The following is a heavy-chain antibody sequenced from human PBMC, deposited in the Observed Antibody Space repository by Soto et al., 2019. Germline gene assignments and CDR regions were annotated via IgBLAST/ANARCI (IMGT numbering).Heavy chain of an antibody. Sequence: QVQLVESGGGVVQPGRSLRLSCAASGFSFSSYDMHWVRQAPGKGLEWVAVIWSDGSNKYYADSVKGRFTISRDNSKNTLYLQMNSLRADNTAVYYCARARREPLGGHSAFDHWGQGTMVAVSS. CDR3: ARARREPLGGHSAFDH. V-gene: IGHV3-33*01. CDR2: IWSDGSNK. D-gene: IGHD3-10*01. CDR1: GFSFSSYD. J-gene: IGHJ3*01.